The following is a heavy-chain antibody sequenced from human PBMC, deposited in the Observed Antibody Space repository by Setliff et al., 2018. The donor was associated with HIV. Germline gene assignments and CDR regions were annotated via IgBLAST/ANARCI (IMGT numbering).Heavy chain of an antibody. Sequence: PGESLKISCAASGFAISSTYMTWVRQTPGKGLDWVSLIYSSGDTYYADSVKGRFTVSRDNSKNTLYLQMNSLRAEDTAIYYCARETGDMAATALYSFEYWGQGTMVTVSS. D-gene: IGHD6-25*01. V-gene: IGHV3-66*01. CDR2: IYSSGDT. CDR3: ARETGDMAATALYSFEY. CDR1: GFAISSTY. J-gene: IGHJ4*02.